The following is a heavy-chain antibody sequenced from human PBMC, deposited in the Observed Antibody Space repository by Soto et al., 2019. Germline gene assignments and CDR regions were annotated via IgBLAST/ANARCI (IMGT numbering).Heavy chain of an antibody. CDR2: ISGGGDRT. CDR3: AKEVNAYCSRTSCYQAFDF. V-gene: IGHV3-23*01. Sequence: DVQLLGSGGGLGQPGGSLRLSCSASGFNFGNFAMSWVRQAPGKGLAWVTHISGGGDRTNYADSVKGRFTISRDNSRNTLSLQMDSLRAEDTALYFCAKEVNAYCSRTSCYQAFDFWGPGTRVTFSS. CDR1: GFNFGNFA. D-gene: IGHD2-2*01. J-gene: IGHJ3*01.